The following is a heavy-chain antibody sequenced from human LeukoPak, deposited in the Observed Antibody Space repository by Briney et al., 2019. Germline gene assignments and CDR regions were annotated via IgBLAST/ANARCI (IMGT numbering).Heavy chain of an antibody. Sequence: GGSLRPSCAASGFTFSSYGMHWVRQAPGKGLEWVAVIATDGRDKKYADSVKGRFTISRDNSKNTLYLEMNSLRPEDTAVYHCAKDSKVAAAGYFFDYWGQGTLVTVSS. CDR1: GFTFSSYG. J-gene: IGHJ4*02. CDR2: IATDGRDK. CDR3: AKDSKVAAAGYFFDY. D-gene: IGHD6-13*01. V-gene: IGHV3-30*18.